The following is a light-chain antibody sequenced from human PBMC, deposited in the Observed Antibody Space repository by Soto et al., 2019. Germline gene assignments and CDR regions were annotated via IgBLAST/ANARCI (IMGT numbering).Light chain of an antibody. CDR2: DNN. V-gene: IGLV1-40*01. CDR1: RSNIGAGFD. J-gene: IGLJ2*01. Sequence: QTVLTQPPSVSRAPGQRVTISCTGTRSNIGAGFDVHWYQQLPGTAPKLLIYDNNNRPSGVPDRFSGSKSGTSASLAITGLQAEDEAAYYCQSYDGSLSGPVVFGGGTKLTVL. CDR3: QSYDGSLSGPVV.